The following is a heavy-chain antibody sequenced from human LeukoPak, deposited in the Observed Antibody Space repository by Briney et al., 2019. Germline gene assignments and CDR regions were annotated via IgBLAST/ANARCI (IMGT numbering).Heavy chain of an antibody. CDR3: ARHLKGGYKAFDY. J-gene: IGHJ4*02. V-gene: IGHV4-34*01. CDR2: INHSRST. Sequence: PSETLSLTCAVYGGSFSPYYWSWIRQSPDKGLEWIGEINHSRSTNYNPSLKSRVTISVDTSKNQFSLKLSSVTAADTAVYYCARHLKGGYKAFDYWGQGTLVTVSS. CDR1: GGSFSPYY. D-gene: IGHD3-22*01.